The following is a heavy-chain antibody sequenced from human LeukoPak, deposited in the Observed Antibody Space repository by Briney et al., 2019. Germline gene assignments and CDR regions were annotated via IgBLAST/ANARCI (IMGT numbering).Heavy chain of an antibody. J-gene: IGHJ6*02. D-gene: IGHD2-15*01. Sequence: GGPLRVSCAASGFTFSTYWMHWVRQAPGKGLEWVAVISYDGSNKYYADSVKGRFTISRDNSKNTLYLQMNSLRAEDTAVYYCAKDFYCSGGSCSFMDAWGQGTTVTVSS. CDR3: AKDFYCSGGSCSFMDA. CDR2: ISYDGSNK. V-gene: IGHV3-30*18. CDR1: GFTFSTYW.